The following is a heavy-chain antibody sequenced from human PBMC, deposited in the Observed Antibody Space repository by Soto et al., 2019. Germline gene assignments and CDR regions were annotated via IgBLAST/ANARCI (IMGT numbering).Heavy chain of an antibody. CDR3: AKGLVPATAPLGY. Sequence: GVRRLSCAASGFTCSSYAMSCVRQAPGKGLEWVSAISGSGGSAYYADSVKGRFTISRDNSKNTLYLQMNSLRAEDTAVYYCAKGLVPATAPLGYWGQGTLVTVSS. J-gene: IGHJ4*02. CDR1: GFTCSSYA. D-gene: IGHD2-2*01. CDR2: ISGSGGSA. V-gene: IGHV3-23*01.